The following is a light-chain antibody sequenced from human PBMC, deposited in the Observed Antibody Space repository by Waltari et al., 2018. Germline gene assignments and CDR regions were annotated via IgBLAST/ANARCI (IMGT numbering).Light chain of an antibody. J-gene: IGKJ4*01. V-gene: IGKV1-39*01. CDR2: GAS. CDR1: QIVTRF. Sequence: DIQMTQSPSSLSASVGDRVTITCRASQIVTRFLNWYQQKPGRAPKLLIYGASTLQSGVPSRFSGSGSGTDFTLTIDSLQPEDFATYYCQQSDSDLTFGGGTKVESK. CDR3: QQSDSDLT.